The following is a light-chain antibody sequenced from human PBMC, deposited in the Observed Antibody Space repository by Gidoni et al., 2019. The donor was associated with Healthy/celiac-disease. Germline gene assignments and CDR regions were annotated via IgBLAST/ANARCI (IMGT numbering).Light chain of an antibody. J-gene: IGKJ2*01. CDR1: QSVSSSY. CDR2: GAS. CDR3: QQYGSSPYT. Sequence: EIVLTQSPGTLSLSPGERATLSCRARQSVSSSYLAWYQQKPGQAPRLLIYGASSRATGIPDRFSGSGSGTDFTLTISRLEPEDVAVYYCQQYGSSPYTFGQGTKLEIK. V-gene: IGKV3-20*01.